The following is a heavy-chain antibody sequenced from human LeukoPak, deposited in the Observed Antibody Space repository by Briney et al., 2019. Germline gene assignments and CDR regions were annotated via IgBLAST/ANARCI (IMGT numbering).Heavy chain of an antibody. CDR1: GYSFTEYY. CDR3: VRDLGDSTESWFDP. V-gene: IGHV1-2*02. Sequence: ASVKVSCKASGYSFTEYYMHWVRQAPGQGLEWMGWFNPHSGGGNYAQNFQGRVTMTRDTSISTAYMELSRLRSDDTAVYYCVRDLGDSTESWFDPWGQGTLVTVSS. J-gene: IGHJ5*02. D-gene: IGHD2-21*02. CDR2: FNPHSGGG.